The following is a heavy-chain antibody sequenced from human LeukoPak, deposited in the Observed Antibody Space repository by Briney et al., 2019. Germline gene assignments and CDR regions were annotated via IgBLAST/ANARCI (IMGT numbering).Heavy chain of an antibody. D-gene: IGHD3-22*01. CDR2: IFPSGST. CDR3: ARDHYYYDSRLNWFDP. V-gene: IGHV4-61*02. CDR1: GGSISSGSYY. Sequence: SETLSLTCTVSGGSISSGSYYWSWIRQPAGKGLEWIGRIFPSGSTTYNPSLKSRVTMSVDTSKNQFSLRLTSVTAADTAVYYCARDHYYYDSRLNWFDPWGQGTLVTVSS. J-gene: IGHJ5*02.